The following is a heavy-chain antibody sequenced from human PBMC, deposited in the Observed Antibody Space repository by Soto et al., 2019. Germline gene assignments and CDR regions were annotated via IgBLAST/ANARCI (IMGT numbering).Heavy chain of an antibody. V-gene: IGHV5-51*01. CDR2: IYPGDSDT. CDR1: GYSFTSYW. J-gene: IGHJ4*02. CDR3: ARVLRYFDWLFPGIDY. Sequence: GESLKISCKGSGYSFTSYWIGWVRQMPGKVLELMGIIYPGDSDTIYSPSFQGQVTISADKSISTAYLQWSSLKASDTAMYYCARVLRYFDWLFPGIDYWGQGTLVTVSS. D-gene: IGHD3-9*01.